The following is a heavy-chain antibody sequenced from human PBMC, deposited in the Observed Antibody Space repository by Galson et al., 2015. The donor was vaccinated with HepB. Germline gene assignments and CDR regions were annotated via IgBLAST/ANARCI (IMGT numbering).Heavy chain of an antibody. D-gene: IGHD4-23*01. CDR2: FDPEDGET. CDR3: ATGLRGGTTVVTRDWYFDL. CDR1: GYTLTELS. J-gene: IGHJ2*01. V-gene: IGHV1-24*01. Sequence: QSGAEVTRPGESLRISCKVSGYTLTELSMHWVRQAPGKGLEWMGGFDPEDGETIYAQKFQGRVTMTEDTSTDTAYMELSSLRSEDTAVYYCATGLRGGTTVVTRDWYFDLWGRGTLVTVSS.